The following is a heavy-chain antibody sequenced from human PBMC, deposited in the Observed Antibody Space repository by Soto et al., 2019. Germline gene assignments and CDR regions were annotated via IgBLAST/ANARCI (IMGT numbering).Heavy chain of an antibody. V-gene: IGHV5-10-1*01. CDR1: GSSFTSRW. J-gene: IGHJ6*02. D-gene: IGHD3-3*01. CDR3: AGHGGGRVARSCFNGMDI. CDR2: IDPSDSYT. Sequence: GESLKISCKASGSSFTSRWITWVRQMPGKGLEWMGRIDPSDSYTSYNPSFQGHVTISVDKSINTVYLRWSSLKASDSAKYYCAGHGGGRVARSCFNGMDIWGQGTTVTVSS.